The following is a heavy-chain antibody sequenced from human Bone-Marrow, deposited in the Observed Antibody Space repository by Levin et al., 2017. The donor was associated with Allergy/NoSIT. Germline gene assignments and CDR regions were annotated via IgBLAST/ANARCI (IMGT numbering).Heavy chain of an antibody. Sequence: GESLKISCAASGFTFSSYAMHWVRQAPGKGLEWVAVISYDGSEKYYVDSVKGRFTISRDNSKNTLFLQMDGLRTEDTAVYYCARVDVLGGYYRNGLDVWGQGTTVTVSS. CDR3: ARVDVLGGYYRNGLDV. J-gene: IGHJ6*02. V-gene: IGHV3-30*14. CDR2: ISYDGSEK. CDR1: GFTFSSYA. D-gene: IGHD3-3*01.